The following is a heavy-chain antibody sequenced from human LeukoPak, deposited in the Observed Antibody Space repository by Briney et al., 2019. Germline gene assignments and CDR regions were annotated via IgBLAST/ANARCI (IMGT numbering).Heavy chain of an antibody. Sequence: GRSLRLSCAASGFTFSSYAMHWVRQAPGKGLEWVSSVSTDGDTYYTDSVKGRFTISRDGSTNTLFLQMISLRAGDTALYYCARSRSGSVAGTSDYWGQGTLVIVSS. CDR3: ARSRSGSVAGTSDY. J-gene: IGHJ4*02. D-gene: IGHD6-19*01. CDR1: GFTFSSYA. CDR2: VSTDGDT. V-gene: IGHV3-23*01.